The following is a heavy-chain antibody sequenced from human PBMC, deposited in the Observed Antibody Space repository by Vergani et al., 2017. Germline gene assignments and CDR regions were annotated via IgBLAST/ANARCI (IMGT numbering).Heavy chain of an antibody. Sequence: VQLQESGPGLVKPSQTLSLTCTVSGGSINRHNYYWSWIRQPAGKGLEWIGRIHTSGSTNYNPSLKSRVTMSEDTSKNQFSLNLTSVTAADTAVYFCARGSCLGGSCYKPLFDYWGQGILVTVSS. CDR2: IHTSGST. V-gene: IGHV4-61*02. CDR3: ARGSCLGGSCYKPLFDY. D-gene: IGHD2-15*01. CDR1: GGSINRHNYY. J-gene: IGHJ4*02.